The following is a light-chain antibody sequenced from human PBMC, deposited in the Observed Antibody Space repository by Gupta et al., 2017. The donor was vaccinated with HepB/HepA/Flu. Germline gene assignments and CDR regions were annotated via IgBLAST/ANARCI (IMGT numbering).Light chain of an antibody. Sequence: SYELTQPPSVSVSPGQTASITCSGDKLGNKYAYWFQQKPGQSPVLVIYENNKRPSVIPERFSGSNSGNTASLTISGTQAMDEADYYCQTWDSTTVVFGGGTKLTVL. V-gene: IGLV3-1*01. CDR3: QTWDSTTVV. J-gene: IGLJ2*01. CDR1: KLGNKY. CDR2: ENN.